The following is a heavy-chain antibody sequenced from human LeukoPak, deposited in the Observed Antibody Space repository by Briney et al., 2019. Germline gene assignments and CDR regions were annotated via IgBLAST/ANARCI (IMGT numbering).Heavy chain of an antibody. J-gene: IGHJ4*02. CDR3: ARALPYGSGSYEDY. CDR1: GYTFTSYD. Sequence: ASVKVSCKASGYTFTSYDINWVRQATGRGLEWMGWMNPNSGNTGYAQKFQGRVTMTRNTSISTAYMELSSLRSEDTAVYYCARALPYGSGSYEDYWGQGTLVTVSS. CDR2: MNPNSGNT. D-gene: IGHD3-10*01. V-gene: IGHV1-8*01.